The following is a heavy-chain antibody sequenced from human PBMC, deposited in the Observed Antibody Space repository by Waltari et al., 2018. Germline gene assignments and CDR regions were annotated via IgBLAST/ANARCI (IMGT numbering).Heavy chain of an antibody. CDR2: FDPEDGET. J-gene: IGHJ6*03. CDR1: GDTFTDYY. Sequence: EVQLVQSGAEVKKPGATVKIHCKVSGDTFTDYYIHWVQQAPGKGPEWMGLFDPEDGETIHAEKFQDRVTLTADTSTATAYMELSSLRSEDTAVYYCGTYSSDYLSYYFMDVWGKGTTVTVSS. D-gene: IGHD3-22*01. V-gene: IGHV1-69-2*01. CDR3: GTYSSDYLSYYFMDV.